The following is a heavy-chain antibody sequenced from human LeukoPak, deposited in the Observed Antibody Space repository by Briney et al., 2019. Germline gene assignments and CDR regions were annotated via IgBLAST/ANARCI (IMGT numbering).Heavy chain of an antibody. V-gene: IGHV3-23*01. D-gene: IGHD2-8*01. CDR3: STDPRLLIY. J-gene: IGHJ4*01. CDR2: ISGSGGST. CDR1: GFTFSRYD. Sequence: GGSLRLSCAASGFTFSRYDMSWVRQAPGKGLEWVSAISGSGGSTYYADSVKGRFTISRDNSKNMVYLQMNSLRPEDTALHYCSTDPRLLIYWGHGTLVTVSS.